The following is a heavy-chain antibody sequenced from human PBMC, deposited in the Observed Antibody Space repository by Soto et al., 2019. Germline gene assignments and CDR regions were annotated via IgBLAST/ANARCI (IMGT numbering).Heavy chain of an antibody. V-gene: IGHV1-18*01. CDR2: ISADSGYT. Sequence: QIQLVQFGGEVARPGASVTVSCEASGYIFTTYGLSWVRQTPAHGLEWMGWISADSGYTQYAQFFKGRVPMTRDTSRNTGYMTWRDLPSDDTGIYYWAGDRPPGSPYGMDAWGKGTAVPVPS. J-gene: IGHJ6*04. CDR3: AGDRPPGSPYGMDA. CDR1: GYIFTTYG.